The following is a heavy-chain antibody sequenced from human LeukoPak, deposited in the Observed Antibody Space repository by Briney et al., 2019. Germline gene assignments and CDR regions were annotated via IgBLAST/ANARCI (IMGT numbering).Heavy chain of an antibody. CDR3: ARRRYNWNAIDY. CDR1: GFTFSSYA. Sequence: GGSLRLSCAASGFTFSSYAMSWVRQAPGKGLEWISAISGSGGSTYYADSVKGRITISRDNSKNTLYLQMNSLRAEDTAVYYCARRRYNWNAIDYWGQGTLVTVSS. V-gene: IGHV3-23*01. J-gene: IGHJ4*02. CDR2: ISGSGGST. D-gene: IGHD1-20*01.